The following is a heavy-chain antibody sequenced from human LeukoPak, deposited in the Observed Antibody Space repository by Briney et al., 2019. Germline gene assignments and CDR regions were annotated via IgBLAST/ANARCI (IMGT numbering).Heavy chain of an antibody. CDR2: VSSSGGRT. D-gene: IGHD5-24*01. V-gene: IGHV3-23*01. CDR1: GFTFSRND. CDR3: AKETVDMAARAFDY. J-gene: IGHJ4*02. Sequence: GGSLRLSCAASGFTFSRNDMSWVRQTPGKGLEWVSAVSSSGGRTFYAASVKGRFTISRDNSKGTLYLQMNSLRAEDTAVYYCAKETVDMAARAFDYWGRGTLVPVSS.